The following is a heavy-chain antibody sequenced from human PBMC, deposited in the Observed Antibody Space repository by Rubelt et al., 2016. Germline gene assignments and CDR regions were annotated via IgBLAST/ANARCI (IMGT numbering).Heavy chain of an antibody. CDR1: GFTFSSYS. V-gene: IGHV3-21*01. CDR3: AIAYYYDRWGAFDI. Sequence: EVQLLESGGGLVQPGGSLRLSCAASGFTFSSYSMNWVRQAPGKGLEWVSSISRSGTSIYYADSVRGRFTISRDNAKDSLYLQMNSLRAEDTSVYHCAIAYYYDRWGAFDIWGQGTMVTVSS. J-gene: IGHJ3*02. CDR2: ISRSGTSI. D-gene: IGHD3-22*01.